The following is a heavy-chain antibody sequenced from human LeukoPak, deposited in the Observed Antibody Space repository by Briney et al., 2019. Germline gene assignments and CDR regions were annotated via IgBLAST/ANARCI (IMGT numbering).Heavy chain of an antibody. D-gene: IGHD3-22*01. CDR1: GYTFNSYY. CDR3: ARDGAAYMCMTVVVITNWFDP. CDR2: INPDSDGT. J-gene: IGHJ5*02. V-gene: IGHV1-2*02. Sequence: ASVKVSCKASGYTFNSYYVHWVRQAPGQGLQWMGWINPDSDGTNYAQKFQGRVTMTRDTSTTTAYMQLSRLTSDDTAVYFCARDGAAYMCMTVVVITNWFDPWGQGTLVTVSS.